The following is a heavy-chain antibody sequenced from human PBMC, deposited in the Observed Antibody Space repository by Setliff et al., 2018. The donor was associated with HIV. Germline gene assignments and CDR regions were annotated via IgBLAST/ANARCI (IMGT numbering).Heavy chain of an antibody. D-gene: IGHD6-6*01. CDR2: ISSSTSYI. V-gene: IGHV3-21*01. Sequence: GALRLSCAASRFIFSSYSMNWVRQAPGKGLEWVSSISSSTSYIFYADSVKGRFTISRDNAKNSLYLQMNSLRAEDTAVYYCARVPEVIAARPIYYYGMDVWGQGTTVTVTS. CDR1: RFIFSSYS. CDR3: ARVPEVIAARPIYYYGMDV. J-gene: IGHJ6*02.